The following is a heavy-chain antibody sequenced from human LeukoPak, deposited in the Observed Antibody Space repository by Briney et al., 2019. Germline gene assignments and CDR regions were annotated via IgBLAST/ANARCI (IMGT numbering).Heavy chain of an antibody. V-gene: IGHV4-34*01. CDR1: GGSFSGYY. D-gene: IGHD3-22*01. J-gene: IGHJ4*02. Sequence: SETLSLTCALYGGSFSGYYASWIRQPPGKGLEWIGEINHSGSTNYNPSLKSRVTIPVDTYKHQFSLKLSSVTAADRAVYYCARGGPRGGYYDSSGYYYNYWGQGTLVTVSS. CDR2: INHSGST. CDR3: ARGGPRGGYYDSSGYYYNY.